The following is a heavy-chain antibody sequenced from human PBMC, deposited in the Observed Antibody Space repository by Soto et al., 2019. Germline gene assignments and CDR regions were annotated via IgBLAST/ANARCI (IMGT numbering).Heavy chain of an antibody. CDR3: AREGMYCTGGSCYPTHFHY. V-gene: IGHV4-4*02. CDR2: IYHSGST. CDR1: GGSISSSNW. Sequence: QVQLQESGPGLVKPSGTLSLTCVVSGGSISSSNWWTWVRQPPGKGLEWIGEIYHSGSTNYNPSLKSRVTISVDGSKNQFSLKLTSVTAADTAVYYCAREGMYCTGGSCYPTHFHYWGQGTLDTVSS. D-gene: IGHD2-15*01. J-gene: IGHJ4*02.